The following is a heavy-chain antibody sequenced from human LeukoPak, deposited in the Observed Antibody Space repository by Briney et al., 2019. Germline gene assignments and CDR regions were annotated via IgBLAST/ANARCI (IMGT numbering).Heavy chain of an antibody. J-gene: IGHJ4*02. CDR3: TNPGAFGVVINY. CDR1: GFTFSGYG. Sequence: PGTSLRLSCAASGFTFSGYGMHWVRQAPGKGLEWVALISYDGSNKNYVDAVRGRFTISRDNSKNTLYLQMNSLRAEDTAVYYCTNPGAFGVVINYWGQGTLVTVSS. CDR2: ISYDGSNK. D-gene: IGHD3-3*01. V-gene: IGHV3-30*18.